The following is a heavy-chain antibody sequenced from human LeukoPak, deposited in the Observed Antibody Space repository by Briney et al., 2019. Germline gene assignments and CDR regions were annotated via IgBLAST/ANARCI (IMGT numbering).Heavy chain of an antibody. CDR2: IKQDGSEK. D-gene: IGHD3-3*01. CDR3: ARDFSALRFLEWLLYIDY. J-gene: IGHJ4*02. Sequence: PGGSLRLSCAASGFTFSSYWMSWVRQAPGKGLEWVANIKQDGSEKYYVDSVKGRFTISRDNAKNSLYLQMNSLRAEDTAVYYCARDFSALRFLEWLLYIDYWGQGTLVTVSS. CDR1: GFTFSSYW. V-gene: IGHV3-7*01.